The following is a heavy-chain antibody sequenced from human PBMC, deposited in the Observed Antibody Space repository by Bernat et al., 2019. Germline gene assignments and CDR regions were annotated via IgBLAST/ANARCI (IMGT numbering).Heavy chain of an antibody. J-gene: IGHJ4*02. CDR3: IRGSGSYGDFDY. D-gene: IGHD3-10*01. Sequence: EVQLVESGGGLVQPGGSVRISCAASGLTFSGHWMHWVRQAQGKGLVWVSRINGDGSNTYYADPVKGRFTISRDNAKNTLYLQMNSLRAEDTALYYCIRGSGSYGDFDYWGQGTLVTVSS. CDR2: INGDGSNT. V-gene: IGHV3-74*01. CDR1: GLTFSGHW.